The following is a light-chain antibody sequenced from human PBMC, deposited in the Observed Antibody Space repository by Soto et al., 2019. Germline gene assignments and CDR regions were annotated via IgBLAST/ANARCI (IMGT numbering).Light chain of an antibody. Sequence: QSALTQPPSASGSPGQSVTISCTGSSSDVGFHNYVAWYQQRPGEVPKLIISEATNRPSGVSGRFSGSKSGNTASLTVAGLQAEDEGHYYCSSYTSAFTLVFGGGTKLTVL. V-gene: IGLV2-14*01. CDR2: EAT. J-gene: IGLJ2*01. CDR3: SSYTSAFTLV. CDR1: SSDVGFHNY.